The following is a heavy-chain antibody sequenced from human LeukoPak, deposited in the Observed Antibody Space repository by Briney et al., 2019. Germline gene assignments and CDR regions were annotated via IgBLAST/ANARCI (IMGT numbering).Heavy chain of an antibody. CDR1: GGSFSGYY. V-gene: IGHV4-34*01. J-gene: IGHJ6*03. Sequence: SETLSLTCAVYGGSFSGYYWSWIRQPPGKGLEWIGEINHSGSTNYNPSLKSRVTISVDTSKNQFSLTLSSVTAADTAVYYCARVVVVVPAAIWGGSYYYYYYMDVWGKGTTVTVSS. CDR3: ARVVVVVPAAIWGGSYYYYYYMDV. CDR2: INHSGST. D-gene: IGHD2-2*02.